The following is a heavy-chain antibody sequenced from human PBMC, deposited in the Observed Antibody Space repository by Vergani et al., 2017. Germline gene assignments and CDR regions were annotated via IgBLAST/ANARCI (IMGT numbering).Heavy chain of an antibody. CDR1: GYSISSGYY. J-gene: IGHJ3*02. V-gene: IGHV4-38-2*02. CDR3: ARDPGMVRGVIITPWGAFDI. D-gene: IGHD3-10*01. Sequence: QVQLQESGPGLVKPSETLSLTCAVSGYSISSGYYWGWIRQPPGKGLEWIGSIYHSGSTYYNPSLKSRVTIAVDTSKNQFSLKLSSVTAADTAVYYCARDPGMVRGVIITPWGAFDIWGQGTMVTVSS. CDR2: IYHSGST.